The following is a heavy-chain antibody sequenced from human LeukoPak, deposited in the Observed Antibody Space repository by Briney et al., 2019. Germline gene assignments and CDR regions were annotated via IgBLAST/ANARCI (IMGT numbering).Heavy chain of an antibody. J-gene: IGHJ4*02. D-gene: IGHD6-13*01. Sequence: PSETLSLTCTVSGGSISSSSYYWGWIRQPPGKGLEWIGSIYYSGSTYYNPSLKSRVTISVGTSKNQFSLKLSSVTAADTAVYYCARLPQLAAAIYYFDYWGQGTLVTVSS. V-gene: IGHV4-39*01. CDR1: GGSISSSSYY. CDR2: IYYSGST. CDR3: ARLPQLAAAIYYFDY.